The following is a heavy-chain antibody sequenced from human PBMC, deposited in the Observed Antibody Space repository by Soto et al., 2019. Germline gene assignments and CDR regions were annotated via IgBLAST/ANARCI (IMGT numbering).Heavy chain of an antibody. Sequence: SVKVSCKASGGTFSSYTISWVRQAPGQGLEWMGRIIPILGIANYAQKFQGRVTITADKSTSTAYMELSSLRSEDTAVYYCARGRPPYCSSTSCYYYYYMDVWGKGTTVTVSS. CDR1: GGTFSSYT. CDR2: IIPILGIA. CDR3: ARGRPPYCSSTSCYYYYYMDV. V-gene: IGHV1-69*02. D-gene: IGHD2-2*01. J-gene: IGHJ6*03.